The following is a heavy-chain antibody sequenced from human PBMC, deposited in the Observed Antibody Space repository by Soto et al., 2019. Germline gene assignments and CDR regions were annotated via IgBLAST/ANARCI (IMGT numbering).Heavy chain of an antibody. CDR1: GYTFTGYY. J-gene: IGHJ4*02. Sequence: ASVKVSCTASGYTFTGYYMHWVRQAPGQGLEWMGWINPNSGGTKSAQKFQGRVTMTRDTSISTAYMELSRLRSDDTAVYYCARRKGEDDDSSGYNYYFDDWGQGTLVTVSS. CDR2: INPNSGGT. CDR3: ARRKGEDDDSSGYNYYFDD. D-gene: IGHD3-22*01. V-gene: IGHV1-2*02.